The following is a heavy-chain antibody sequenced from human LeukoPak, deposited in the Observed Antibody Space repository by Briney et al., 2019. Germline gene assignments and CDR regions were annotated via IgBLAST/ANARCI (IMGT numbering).Heavy chain of an antibody. CDR2: IYCSGST. J-gene: IGHJ4*02. D-gene: IGHD4-17*01. CDR3: ARSVTTVLAFDY. CDR1: GGSISSYY. V-gene: IGHV4-59*08. Sequence: SETLSLTCTVSGGSISSYYWSWIRQPPGKGLEWIGYIYCSGSTNYNPSLKSRVTISVDTSKNQFSLKLSSVTAADTAVYYCARSVTTVLAFDYWGQGTLVTVSS.